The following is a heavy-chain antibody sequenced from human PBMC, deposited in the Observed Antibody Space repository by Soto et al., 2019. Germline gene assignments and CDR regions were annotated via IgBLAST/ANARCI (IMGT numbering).Heavy chain of an antibody. D-gene: IGHD2-15*01. CDR2: VIPLVGVP. V-gene: IGHV1-69*02. J-gene: IGHJ3*02. CDR1: GGSFSTYT. Sequence: QVQLVQSGAEVKKPGSSVKVSCKASGGSFSTYTINWVRQAPGQGLEWVGRVIPLVGVPDYAQRFKGRVSITADTSTLTAYMELSSLRSDDTAIYYCPLQGPDRADSSAIVLRLDALNIWGPGTAVAVSS. CDR3: PLQGPDRADSSAIVLRLDALNI.